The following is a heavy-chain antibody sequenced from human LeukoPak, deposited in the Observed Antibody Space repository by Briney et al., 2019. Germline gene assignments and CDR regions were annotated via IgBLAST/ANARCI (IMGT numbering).Heavy chain of an antibody. V-gene: IGHV1-69*13. CDR2: IIPIFGTA. CDR3: AGELGIEYSSSSGPSS. D-gene: IGHD6-6*01. Sequence: ASVKVSCKASGGTFSSYAISWVRQAPGQGLEWMGGIIPIFGTANYAQKFQGRVTITADESTSTAYMELSSLRSEDTAVYYCAGELGIEYSSSSGPSSWGQGTLVTVSS. J-gene: IGHJ5*02. CDR1: GGTFSSYA.